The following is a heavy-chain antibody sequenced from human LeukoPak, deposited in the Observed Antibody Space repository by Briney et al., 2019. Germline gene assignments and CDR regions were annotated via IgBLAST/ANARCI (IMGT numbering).Heavy chain of an antibody. CDR3: ARDQGASVYYYGMDV. Sequence: SETLSLTCAVYGGSFSGYYWSWIRQPPGKGLEWIGEINHSGSTNYNPSLKSRVTISVDTSKNQFSLKLSSVTAADTAVYYCARDQGASVYYYGMDVWGQGTTVTVSS. D-gene: IGHD3-16*01. CDR2: INHSGST. CDR1: GGSFSGYY. V-gene: IGHV4-34*01. J-gene: IGHJ6*02.